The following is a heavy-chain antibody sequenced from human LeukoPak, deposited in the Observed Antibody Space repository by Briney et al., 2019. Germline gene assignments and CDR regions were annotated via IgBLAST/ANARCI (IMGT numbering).Heavy chain of an antibody. CDR3: AKRIQSAMATGY. CDR1: GFTFSSYA. D-gene: IGHD5-18*01. V-gene: IGHV3-23*01. Sequence: GGSLRVSCAASGFTFSSYAMSWVRQAPGKGLEWVADINGSGGSTYYAESVKGRVTISRDNSKNTLYLQMNSLRAEDTAVYYCAKRIQSAMATGYWGQGTLVTVSS. J-gene: IGHJ4*02. CDR2: INGSGGST.